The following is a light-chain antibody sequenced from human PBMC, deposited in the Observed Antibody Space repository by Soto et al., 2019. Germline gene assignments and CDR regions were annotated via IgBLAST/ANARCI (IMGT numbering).Light chain of an antibody. J-gene: IGLJ1*01. CDR3: AAWDDTADAYV. Sequence: QSVLTQPPSASGTPGQRVTISCSGSSSNIGSNTVNWYQQLPGTAPKLLIYSNNQRPSGVPDRFSGSKSGTSASLAISGLQSEDEADYYCAAWDDTADAYVFGGGTKLTVL. CDR2: SNN. V-gene: IGLV1-44*01. CDR1: SSNIGSNT.